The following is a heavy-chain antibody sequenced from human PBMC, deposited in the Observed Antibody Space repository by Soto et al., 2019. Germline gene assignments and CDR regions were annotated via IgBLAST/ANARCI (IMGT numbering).Heavy chain of an antibody. D-gene: IGHD1-20*01. J-gene: IGHJ6*02. V-gene: IGHV3-48*02. Sequence: GGSLRLSCAASGFTFSSYSMNWVRQAPGKGLEWASYISSSSSTIYYADSVKCRFTISRDNAKNSLYLQMNSLRDEVTAVYYCARDGYNYYGMDVWGQGSTVTVSS. CDR2: ISSSSSTI. CDR1: GFTFSSYS. CDR3: ARDGYNYYGMDV.